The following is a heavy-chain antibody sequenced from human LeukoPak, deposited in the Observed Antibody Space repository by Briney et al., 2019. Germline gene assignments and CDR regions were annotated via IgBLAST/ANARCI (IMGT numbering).Heavy chain of an antibody. CDR2: IYTSGST. CDR3: ARDKDMYPLGSFDY. J-gene: IGHJ4*02. D-gene: IGHD2-2*01. CDR1: GGSISSYY. V-gene: IGHV4-4*07. Sequence: PSETLSLTCTVSGGSISSYYWSWIRQLAGKGLEWIGRIYTSGSTNYNPSLKSRVTMSVDTSKNQFSLKLSSVTAADTAVYYCARDKDMYPLGSFDYWGQGTLVTVSS.